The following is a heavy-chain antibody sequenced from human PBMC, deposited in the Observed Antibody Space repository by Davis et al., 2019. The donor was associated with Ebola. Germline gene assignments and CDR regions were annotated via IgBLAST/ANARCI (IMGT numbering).Heavy chain of an antibody. CDR3: ARTSIVGTTTTASDI. CDR1: GYTFKNSA. D-gene: IGHD1-26*01. V-gene: IGHV1-18*01. J-gene: IGHJ3*02. CDR2: ISAYTGNT. Sequence: ASVQVSCKASGYTFKNSAISWVRQAPGQGLEWMGWISAYTGNTAYAQILQGRVTMTTDTSTGTAYMELRSLRSDDTAVYFCARTSIVGTTTTASDIWGQGTMVTVSS.